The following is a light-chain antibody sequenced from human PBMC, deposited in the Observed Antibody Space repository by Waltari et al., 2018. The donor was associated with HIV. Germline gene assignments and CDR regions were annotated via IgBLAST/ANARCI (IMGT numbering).Light chain of an antibody. J-gene: IGKJ4*01. Sequence: DIQMTQSPSSLSASVGDTVTIPCQESHDTMFYLNWYQQQPGKAPKLLIYDASNLERGVPSRFTGGGSGTHFTFTITSLQAEDIATYYCQQYRSLPITFGGGTKVEI. CDR1: HDTMFY. CDR2: DAS. CDR3: QQYRSLPIT. V-gene: IGKV1-33*01.